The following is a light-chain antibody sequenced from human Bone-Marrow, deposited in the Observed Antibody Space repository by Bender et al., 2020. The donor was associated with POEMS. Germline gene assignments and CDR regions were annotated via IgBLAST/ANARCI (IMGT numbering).Light chain of an antibody. V-gene: IGLV2-14*01. Sequence: QSALTQPPSVSGSPGQSVTISCTGTSSDVGSHNYVSWYQQHPGKAPKLMIYEDTKRPSGVSNRFSGSKSGNTASLTISGLQAGDEADYYCSSYRLATNWAFGGGTKVTVL. CDR2: EDT. CDR3: SSYRLATNWA. J-gene: IGLJ3*02. CDR1: SSDVGSHNY.